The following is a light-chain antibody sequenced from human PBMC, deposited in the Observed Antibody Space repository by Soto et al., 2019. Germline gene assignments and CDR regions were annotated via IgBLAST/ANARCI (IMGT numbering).Light chain of an antibody. CDR3: AAWDDSLSGWV. CDR2: RSD. Sequence: QAVVTQPPSASGTPGQRVTISCSGSSSNIGGNYVYWYQHLPGTAPKVLIYRSDQRPSGVPDRFSGSKSGTSASLAISGLRSEDEADYYCAAWDDSLSGWVFGGGTKLTVL. CDR1: SSNIGGNY. V-gene: IGLV1-47*01. J-gene: IGLJ3*02.